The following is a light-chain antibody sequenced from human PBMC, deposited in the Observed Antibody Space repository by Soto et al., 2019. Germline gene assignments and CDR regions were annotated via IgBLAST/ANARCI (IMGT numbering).Light chain of an antibody. CDR1: SSDVGSYNL. J-gene: IGLJ1*01. Sequence: QSDRTHAASGSGAPVQARTIPYTETSSDVGSYNLVSWYQQHPGKAPKLMIYEVSKRPSGVSNRFSGSKSGNTASLTISGLQAEDEADYYGCSYAGSSIPYVFGTGTKVTV. CDR2: EVS. CDR3: CSYAGSSIPYV. V-gene: IGLV2-23*02.